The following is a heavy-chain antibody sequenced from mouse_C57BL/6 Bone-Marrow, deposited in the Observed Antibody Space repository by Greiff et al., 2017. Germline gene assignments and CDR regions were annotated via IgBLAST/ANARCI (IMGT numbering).Heavy chain of an antibody. J-gene: IGHJ2*01. CDR3: AREDSSGYGNY. CDR2: LYPGDGDT. D-gene: IGHD3-2*02. CDR1: GYAFSSYW. Sequence: VQLQQSGAELVKPGASVKISCKASGYAFSSYWMNWVKQRPGKGLEWIGQLYPGDGDTNYNGKFKGKATLTADKSSSTAYMQLSSLTSEDSAVYFCAREDSSGYGNYWGQGTTLTVSS. V-gene: IGHV1-80*01.